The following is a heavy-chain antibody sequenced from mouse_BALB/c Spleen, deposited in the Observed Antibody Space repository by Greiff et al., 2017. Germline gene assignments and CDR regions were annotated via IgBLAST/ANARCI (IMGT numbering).Heavy chain of an antibody. V-gene: IGHV7-3*02. CDR3: ARDIHGYYIDY. CDR2: IRNKANGYTT. J-gene: IGHJ2*01. CDR1: GFTFTDYY. Sequence: EVQLVESGGGLVQPGGSLRLSCATSGFTFTDYYMSWVRQPPGKALEWLGFIRNKANGYTTEYSASVKGRFTISRDNSQSILYLQMNTLRAEDSATYYCARDIHGYYIDYWGQGTTLTVSS.